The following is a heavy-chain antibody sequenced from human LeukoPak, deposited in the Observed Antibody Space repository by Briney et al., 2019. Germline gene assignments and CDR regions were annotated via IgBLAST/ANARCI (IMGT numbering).Heavy chain of an antibody. V-gene: IGHV1-2*02. Sequence: ASVKVSCKASGYTFTGYYMHRVRQAPGQGLEWMGWINPNSGGTNYAQKFQGRVTMTRDTSISTAYMELSRLGSDDTAVYYCARANELLRRKRRGFDPWGQGTLVTVSS. J-gene: IGHJ5*02. CDR2: INPNSGGT. CDR3: ARANELLRRKRRGFDP. CDR1: GYTFTGYY. D-gene: IGHD1-7*01.